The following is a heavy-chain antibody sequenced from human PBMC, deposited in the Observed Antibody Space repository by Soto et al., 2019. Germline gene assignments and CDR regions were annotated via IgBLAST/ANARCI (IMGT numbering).Heavy chain of an antibody. V-gene: IGHV1-3*01. CDR3: VRGERWLDPFSEF. CDR1: GYTFTNYA. CDR2: IHGDNGNT. J-gene: IGHJ4*02. D-gene: IGHD6-19*01. Sequence: QVQLVQSGAEVKKSGASVKVSCKASGYTFTNYAMHWVRQAPGQGLDWMGWIHGDNGNTKYSQKFQDRVTITRDTSASTAYMELSSLRAEDTAVYYCVRGERWLDPFSEFWGQGTLVTVSS.